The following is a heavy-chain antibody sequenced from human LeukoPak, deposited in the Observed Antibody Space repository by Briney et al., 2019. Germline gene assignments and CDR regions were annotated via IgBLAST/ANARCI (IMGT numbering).Heavy chain of an antibody. J-gene: IGHJ4*02. CDR2: INNVGSHI. Sequence: GGSLRLSCTTSGFTFSTSAMNWVRQAPGKGLEWVSSINNVGSHIYFADSVRGRFIISRDNAKNSFFLQMSNLRAEDTAVYYCARDPTHYLRYGYFDYWGQGILVTVSS. D-gene: IGHD3-9*01. CDR1: GFTFSTSA. V-gene: IGHV3-21*01. CDR3: ARDPTHYLRYGYFDY.